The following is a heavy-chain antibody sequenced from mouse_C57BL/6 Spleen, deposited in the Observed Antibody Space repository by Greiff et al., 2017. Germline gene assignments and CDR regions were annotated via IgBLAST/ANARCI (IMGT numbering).Heavy chain of an antibody. CDR2: IDPEDGET. CDR1: GFNIKDYY. CDR3: ARYYYGSSCCYFDY. V-gene: IGHV14-2*01. D-gene: IGHD1-1*01. Sequence: QLQQSGAELVKPGASVKLPCTASGFNIKDYYMHWVQQRTEQGLEWIGRIDPEDGETTYAPLSQDKDTITANTSCNRAYLQLSRLTSGDTAVYYCARYYYGSSCCYFDYWGQGTTLTVSS. J-gene: IGHJ2*01.